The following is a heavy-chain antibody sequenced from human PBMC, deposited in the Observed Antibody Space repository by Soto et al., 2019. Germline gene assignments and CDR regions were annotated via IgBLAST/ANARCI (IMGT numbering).Heavy chain of an antibody. CDR1: GGSFSGYY. CDR2: INHSGST. V-gene: IGHV4-34*01. Sequence: QVQLQQWGAGLLKPSETLSLTCAVYGGSFSGYYWHWIRQPPGKGLEWIGEINHSGSTNYNPSLKSRVTISVDTSNNQFSLGLSSVTAADTAVYYCARGYGRHFDYGGQGTLVTVSS. CDR3: ARGYGRHFDY. D-gene: IGHD3-10*01. J-gene: IGHJ4*02.